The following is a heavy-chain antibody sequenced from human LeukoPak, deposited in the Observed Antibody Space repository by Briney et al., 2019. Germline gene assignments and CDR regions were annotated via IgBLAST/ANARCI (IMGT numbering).Heavy chain of an antibody. D-gene: IGHD3-22*01. J-gene: IGHJ4*02. CDR3: VRELSSGSLSD. V-gene: IGHV3-48*03. CDR1: GFTFSTYE. CDR2: IAASGSTT. Sequence: PGGSLRLSCAVSGFTFSTYEMTWVRQAPGKGLEWLSYIAASGSTTLYADSVKGRFSISRDNAKNSLYLQMNSLRAEDTAVYYCVRELSSGSLSDWGQGTLVTVSS.